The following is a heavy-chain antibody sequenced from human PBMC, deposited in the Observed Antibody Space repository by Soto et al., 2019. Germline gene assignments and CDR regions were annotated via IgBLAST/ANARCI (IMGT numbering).Heavy chain of an antibody. J-gene: IGHJ5*02. Sequence: PSETLSLTCTVSGGSISSYYWSWFRQPPGKGLEWIGYIYYSGSTNYHPSLKSRVTISVETSKNQFSLKLSSVTAADTAVYYCARVVVVPAAFNWFDPWGQGTLVTVSS. V-gene: IGHV4-59*01. CDR2: IYYSGST. CDR1: GGSISSYY. D-gene: IGHD2-2*01. CDR3: ARVVVVPAAFNWFDP.